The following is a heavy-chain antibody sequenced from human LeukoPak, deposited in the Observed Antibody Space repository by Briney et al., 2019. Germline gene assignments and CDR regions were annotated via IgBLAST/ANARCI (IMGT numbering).Heavy chain of an antibody. D-gene: IGHD3/OR15-3a*01. Sequence: PLRLSCAAPGFNLTTHAQGRLRHAPGQRLHRLSVISHRGDSTYYGDPVKGRFTISRDSSKNTLYLQMNSLGGEDTALYYCAKGRWGLTINNFDLWGQGTMVTVSS. CDR2: ISHRGDST. CDR1: GFNLTTHA. V-gene: IGHV3-23*01. CDR3: AKGRWGLTINNFDL. J-gene: IGHJ3*01.